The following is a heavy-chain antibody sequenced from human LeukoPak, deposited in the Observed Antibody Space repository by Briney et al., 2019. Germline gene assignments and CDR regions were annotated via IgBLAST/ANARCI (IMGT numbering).Heavy chain of an antibody. V-gene: IGHV4-59*01. D-gene: IGHD3-22*01. J-gene: IGHJ4*02. CDR2: IYYSGST. CDR3: ARDYYDSSGYSYYFDY. CDR1: GGSFSNYY. Sequence: PSETLSLTCAVYGGSFSNYYWSWIRQPPGKGLEWIGYIYYSGSTNYNPSLKSRVTISIDTSKNQFSLKLRSVTAADTAVYFCARDYYDSSGYSYYFDYWGQGTLVTVSS.